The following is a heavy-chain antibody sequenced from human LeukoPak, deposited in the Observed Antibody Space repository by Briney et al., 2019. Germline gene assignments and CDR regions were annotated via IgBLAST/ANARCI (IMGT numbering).Heavy chain of an antibody. V-gene: IGHV3-30*18. J-gene: IGHJ3*01. Sequence: GRSLRLSCAASGFTFSSYGMHWVRQAPGKGLEWEVVISYDGSKKYYADSVKGRFTISRDNSKNTLYLQMNSLRAEDTAVYYCAKEYSSIVAFDFWGQGTMVTVSS. CDR3: AKEYSSIVAFDF. CDR1: GFTFSSYG. D-gene: IGHD5-18*01. CDR2: ISYDGSKK.